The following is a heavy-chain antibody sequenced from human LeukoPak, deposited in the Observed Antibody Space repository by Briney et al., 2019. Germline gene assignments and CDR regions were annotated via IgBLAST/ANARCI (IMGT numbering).Heavy chain of an antibody. Sequence: GGSLRLSCGASGFTFSSYAMSWVRQAPGKGLEWVSATSGSGGSTYYGDSVKGRFTISRDNSKNTLYLQMNSLRAEDTAVYYCAKDYGGVDYWGQGTLVTVSS. D-gene: IGHD4-23*01. V-gene: IGHV3-23*01. CDR1: GFTFSSYA. CDR2: TSGSGGST. J-gene: IGHJ4*02. CDR3: AKDYGGVDY.